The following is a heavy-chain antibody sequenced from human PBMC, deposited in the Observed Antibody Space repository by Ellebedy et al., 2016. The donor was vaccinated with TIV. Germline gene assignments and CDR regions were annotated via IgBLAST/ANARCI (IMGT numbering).Heavy chain of an antibody. V-gene: IGHV1-46*01. D-gene: IGHD6-6*01. CDR3: ARVLSSSSTSQYYYGMDV. CDR2: INPSGGST. J-gene: IGHJ6*02. Sequence: ASVKVSCKASGYTFTSYDMHWVRQAPGQGLEWMGIINPSGGSTSNAQKFQGRVTMTRDTSTSTVYMELSSLRSEDTAVYYCARVLSSSSTSQYYYGMDVWGQGTTVTVSS. CDR1: GYTFTSYD.